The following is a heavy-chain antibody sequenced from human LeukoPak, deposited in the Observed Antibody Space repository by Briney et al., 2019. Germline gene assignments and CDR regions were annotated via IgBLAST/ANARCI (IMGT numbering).Heavy chain of an antibody. CDR2: IYHSGST. J-gene: IGHJ5*02. CDR1: GYSISSGYY. Sequence: PSETLSLTCTVSGYSISSGYYWGWIRQPPGKGLEWIGSIYHSGSTYYNPSLKSRVTISVDTSKNQFSLKLSSVTAADTAVYYCARVPLNWFDPWGQGTLVTVSS. CDR3: ARVPLNWFDP. V-gene: IGHV4-38-2*02.